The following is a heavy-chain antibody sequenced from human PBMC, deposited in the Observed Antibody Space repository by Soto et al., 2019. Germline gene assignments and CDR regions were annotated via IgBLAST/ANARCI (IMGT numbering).Heavy chain of an antibody. CDR3: ARGIDVGSCYPRYYLDY. CDR1: GFIFSDSA. Sequence: EVQLVESGGGLVQPGGSLKLSCAASGFIFSDSALHWVRQASGKGLEWVGRIRRKANNYATTYAASVEGRFAISRDDSKNTAYLQMKSLKTEDTAIYYCARGIDVGSCYPRYYLDYWGQGTLVNVSS. V-gene: IGHV3-73*02. J-gene: IGHJ4*02. D-gene: IGHD3-3*01. CDR2: IRRKANNYAT.